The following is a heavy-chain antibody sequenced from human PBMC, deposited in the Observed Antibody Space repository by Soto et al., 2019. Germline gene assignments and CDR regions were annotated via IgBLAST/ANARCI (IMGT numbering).Heavy chain of an antibody. J-gene: IGHJ5*02. CDR1: GGSFSGYY. V-gene: IGHV4-34*01. Sequence: SETLSLTCAVYGGSFSGYYWSWIRQPPGKGLEWIGEINHSGSTNYNPSLKSRVTISVDTSKNQFSLKLSSVTAADTAVYYCARGGDYYGSGSYYGHWFDPWGQGTLVTVSS. CDR3: ARGGDYYGSGSYYGHWFDP. CDR2: INHSGST. D-gene: IGHD3-10*01.